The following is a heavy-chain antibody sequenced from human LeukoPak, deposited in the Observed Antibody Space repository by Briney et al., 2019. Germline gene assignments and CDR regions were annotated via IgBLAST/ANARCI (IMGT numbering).Heavy chain of an antibody. V-gene: IGHV3-23*01. D-gene: IGHD3-16*01. J-gene: IGHJ4*02. CDR1: GFNFSNNA. CDR2: ISGSGGST. CDR3: AKDPQGD. Sequence: GGSLRLSCAASGFNFSNNAMSWVRQAPGKGLEWVSAISGSGGSTYYADSVKGRFSISRDDSKNTLYLQMNSLRAGDTAVYYCAKDPQGDWGQGTLVTVSS.